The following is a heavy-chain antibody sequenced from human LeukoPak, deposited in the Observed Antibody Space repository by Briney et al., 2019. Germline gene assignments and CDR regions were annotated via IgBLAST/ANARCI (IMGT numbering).Heavy chain of an antibody. Sequence: GGSLRLSCAASGFTFSNYAMHWVRQAPGKGLEWVAVISYEGSNKYYADSVKGRFTISRDNSKNTLYLQMNSLRPEDTAVYYCARIPYGSGWYFFDYWGQGTLVTVSS. CDR3: ARIPYGSGWYFFDY. J-gene: IGHJ4*02. V-gene: IGHV3-30-3*01. D-gene: IGHD6-19*01. CDR1: GFTFSNYA. CDR2: ISYEGSNK.